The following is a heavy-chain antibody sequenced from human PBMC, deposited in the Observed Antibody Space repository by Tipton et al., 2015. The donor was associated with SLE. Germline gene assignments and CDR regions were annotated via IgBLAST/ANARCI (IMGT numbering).Heavy chain of an antibody. J-gene: IGHJ3*02. CDR2: IWYDASNK. CDR1: GFTFISYG. V-gene: IGHV3-33*06. CDR3: AKDWAGAVAGTGDAFDI. Sequence: SLRLSCAASGFTFISYGMHWVRQAPGKGLEWVAVIWYDASNKYYADSVKGRFTISRDNSKNTLYLQMNSLRAEDTAVYYCAKDWAGAVAGTGDAFDIWGQGTMVTVSS. D-gene: IGHD6-19*01.